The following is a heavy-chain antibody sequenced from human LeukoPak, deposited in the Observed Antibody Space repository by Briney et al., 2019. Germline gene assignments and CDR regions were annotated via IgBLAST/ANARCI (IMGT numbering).Heavy chain of an antibody. CDR3: ARPLYYYYSSGYHF. J-gene: IGHJ4*02. V-gene: IGHV4-39*01. CDR1: GGSISSSSYY. CDR2: IYYSGST. Sequence: SETLSLTCTVSGGSISSSSYYWGWIRQPPGRGLELNGSIYYSGSTYYNPSLKSRVTISVDTSKNQFSLKLSSVTAADTAVYYCARPLYYYYSSGYHFWGQGTLVTVSS. D-gene: IGHD3-22*01.